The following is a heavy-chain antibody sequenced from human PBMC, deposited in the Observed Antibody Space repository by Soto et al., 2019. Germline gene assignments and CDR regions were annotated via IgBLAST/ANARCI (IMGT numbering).Heavy chain of an antibody. CDR2: IHPNSGGT. CDR1: GYIFTGYY. Sequence: GASVKVSCKASGYIFTGYYLHWVRQAPGQGLEWMGWIHPNSGGTNYAQKFQGRVTMTRDTSISTAYMELSSLRSDDTAIYYCASRGIMIRGVGLDVWGRGTTVTVSS. J-gene: IGHJ6*02. D-gene: IGHD3-16*01. V-gene: IGHV1-2*02. CDR3: ASRGIMIRGVGLDV.